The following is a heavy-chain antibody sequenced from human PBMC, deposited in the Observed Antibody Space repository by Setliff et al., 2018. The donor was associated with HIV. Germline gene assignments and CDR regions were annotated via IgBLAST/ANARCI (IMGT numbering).Heavy chain of an antibody. CDR3: ARGGSGSPFDY. CDR1: GGSISSHY. J-gene: IGHJ4*02. Sequence: NPSETLSLTCTVSGGSISSHYWSWIRQPPGRGLEWIGYIYYSGSTNYNPSLKSRVTISVDTSKNQFSLKLSSVTAADTAVYYCARGGSGSPFDYWGQGTLVTVSS. V-gene: IGHV4-59*08. D-gene: IGHD1-26*01. CDR2: IYYSGST.